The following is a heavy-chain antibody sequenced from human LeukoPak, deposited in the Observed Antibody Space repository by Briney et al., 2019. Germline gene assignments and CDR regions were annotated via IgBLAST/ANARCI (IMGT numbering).Heavy chain of an antibody. Sequence: PSETLSLTCAVYGGSFSGYYWSWIRQPPEKGLEWIGEINHSGSTNYNPSLKSRVTISVDTSKNQFSLKLSSVTAADTAVYYCARRRRDGYNLNWFDPWGQGTLVTVSS. CDR1: GGSFSGYY. D-gene: IGHD5-24*01. V-gene: IGHV4-34*01. J-gene: IGHJ5*02. CDR2: INHSGST. CDR3: ARRRRDGYNLNWFDP.